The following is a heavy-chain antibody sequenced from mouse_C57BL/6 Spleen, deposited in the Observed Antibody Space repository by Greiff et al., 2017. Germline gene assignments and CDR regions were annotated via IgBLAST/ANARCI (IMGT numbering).Heavy chain of an antibody. V-gene: IGHV5-16*01. D-gene: IGHD1-1*01. CDR1: GFTFSDYY. J-gene: IGHJ1*03. Sequence: EVKLVESEGGLVQPGSSMKLSCTASGFTFSDYYMAWVRQVPEKGLEWVANINYDGSSTYYLDSLKSRFIISRDNAKNILYLQMSSLKSEDTATYYCARVPITTVSHWYFDVWGTGTTVTVSS. CDR3: ARVPITTVSHWYFDV. CDR2: INYDGSST.